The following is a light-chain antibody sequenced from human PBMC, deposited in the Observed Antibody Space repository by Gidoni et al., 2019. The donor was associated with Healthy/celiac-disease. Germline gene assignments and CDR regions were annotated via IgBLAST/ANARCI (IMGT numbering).Light chain of an antibody. V-gene: IGKV1-39*01. CDR2: AAS. CDR3: QQSYSTLYT. CDR1: QSISSY. Sequence: DIQMTQSPSSLSASVGDRVTITCRASQSISSYLNWYQQKPGKAPKRLIYAASSLHSGVPSRFSGSGSGTDFTLTISSLQPEDFATYYCQQSYSTLYTFGQGTKLEIK. J-gene: IGKJ2*01.